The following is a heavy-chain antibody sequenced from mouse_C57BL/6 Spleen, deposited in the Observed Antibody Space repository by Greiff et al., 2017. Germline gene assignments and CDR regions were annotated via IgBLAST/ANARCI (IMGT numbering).Heavy chain of an antibody. CDR3: ARGGYVFSFCD. V-gene: IGHV1-52*01. CDR1: GYTFTSYW. Sequence: QVQLQQPGAELVRPGSSVKLSCKASGYTFTSYWMHWVKQRPIQGLEWIGNIDPSDSEKNYNQKFKDKATLTVYKSSSTTYMQLSILTSVDSAVYDCARGGYVFSFCDWGKGVLVTVSA. J-gene: IGHJ3*01. D-gene: IGHD2-10*02. CDR2: IDPSDSEK.